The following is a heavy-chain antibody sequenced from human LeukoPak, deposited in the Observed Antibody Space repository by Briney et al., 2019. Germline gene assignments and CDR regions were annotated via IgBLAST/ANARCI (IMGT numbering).Heavy chain of an antibody. Sequence: SETLSLSCAVYGGSFSGYYWSWIRQPPGKGLEWIGEINHSGSTNYNPSLKSRVTISVDTSKNQFSLKLSSVTAADTAVYYCARLSRGPRGRDGYNYYYYYYMDVWGKGTTVTVSS. J-gene: IGHJ6*03. V-gene: IGHV4-34*01. CDR2: INHSGST. D-gene: IGHD5-24*01. CDR1: GGSFSGYY. CDR3: ARLSRGPRGRDGYNYYYYYYMDV.